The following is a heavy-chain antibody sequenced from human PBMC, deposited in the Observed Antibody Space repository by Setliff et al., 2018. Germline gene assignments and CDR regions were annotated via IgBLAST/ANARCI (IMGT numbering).Heavy chain of an antibody. CDR1: GGSISSNNW. CDR3: ARKKTNDFWSGYYDLGGDV. V-gene: IGHV4-4*02. D-gene: IGHD3-3*01. CDR2: IYRSGST. Sequence: SETLSLTCVVSGGSISSNNWWSWVRQPPGKGLEWIGEIYRSGSTNYNPSLKSRVTISVDKSKNQLSLKLSSVTAADTAVYYCARKKTNDFWSGYYDLGGDVWGKGTMVTVSS. J-gene: IGHJ6*04.